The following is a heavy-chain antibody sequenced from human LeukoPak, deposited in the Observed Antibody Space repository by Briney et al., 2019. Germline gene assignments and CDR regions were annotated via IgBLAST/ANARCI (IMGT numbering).Heavy chain of an antibody. CDR2: INHSGST. D-gene: IGHD2-2*01. V-gene: IGHV4-34*01. J-gene: IGHJ6*04. CDR3: ARGYQLPHYYGMDV. CDR1: GGSFSGYY. Sequence: SETLSLTCAVYGGSFSGYYWSWIRQPPGKGLEWIGEINHSGSTNYNPSLKSRGTISVDTSKNQFSLKLSSVTAADTAVYYCARGYQLPHYYGMDVWGKGTTVTVSS.